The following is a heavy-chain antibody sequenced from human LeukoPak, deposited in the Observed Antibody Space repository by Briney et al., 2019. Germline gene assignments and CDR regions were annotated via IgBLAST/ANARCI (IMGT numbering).Heavy chain of an antibody. CDR3: ARSEGPRYSDYYYYYMGV. V-gene: IGHV4-4*07. D-gene: IGHD2-15*01. CDR1: GGSISSYY. CDR2: IYTSGST. J-gene: IGHJ6*03. Sequence: PSETLSLTCTVSGGSISSYYWSWIRQPAGKGLEWIGRIYTSGSTNYNPSLKSRVTMSVDTSKNQFSLKLSSVTAADTAVYYCARSEGPRYSDYYYYYMGVWGKGTTVTVSS.